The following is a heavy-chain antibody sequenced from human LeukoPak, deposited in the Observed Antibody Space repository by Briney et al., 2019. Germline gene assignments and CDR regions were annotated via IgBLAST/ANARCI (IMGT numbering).Heavy chain of an antibody. D-gene: IGHD3-22*01. Sequence: GASVKVSCKASGYTFTSYGISWVRQAPGQGLEWMGWISAYNGNTNYAQKLQGRVTMTTDTSTSTAYMELRSLRFDDTAVFYCARDARRYYYDSSGYFGYWGQGTLVTVSS. V-gene: IGHV1-18*01. CDR3: ARDARRYYYDSSGYFGY. CDR1: GYTFTSYG. J-gene: IGHJ4*02. CDR2: ISAYNGNT.